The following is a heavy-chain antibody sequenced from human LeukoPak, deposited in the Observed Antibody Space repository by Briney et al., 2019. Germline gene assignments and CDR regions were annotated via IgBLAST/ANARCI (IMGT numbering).Heavy chain of an antibody. V-gene: IGHV1-2*02. J-gene: IGHJ5*02. CDR3: ARDRIPPVVVVPAAIYWFDP. D-gene: IGHD2-2*01. CDR2: INPNSGGT. Sequence: ASVKVSCKASGYTFTGYYMHWVRQAPGQGLEWMGWINPNSGGTNYAQKLQGRVTMTRDTSISTAYMELSRLRSDDTAVYYCARDRIPPVVVVPAAIYWFDPWGQGTLVTVSS. CDR1: GYTFTGYY.